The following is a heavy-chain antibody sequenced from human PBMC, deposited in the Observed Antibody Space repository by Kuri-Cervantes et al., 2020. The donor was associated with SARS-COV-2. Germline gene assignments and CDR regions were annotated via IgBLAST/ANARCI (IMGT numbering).Heavy chain of an antibody. Sequence: GESLKISCAASGFTFSSYAMSWVRQAPGKGLEWVSAISGSGGSTYYADSVKGRFTISRDNSKNTLYLQMGSLRAEDMAVYYCASSYYDILTGPLDVWGKGTTVTVSS. CDR3: ASSYYDILTGPLDV. CDR2: ISGSGGST. CDR1: GFTFSSYA. D-gene: IGHD3-9*01. V-gene: IGHV3-23*01. J-gene: IGHJ6*04.